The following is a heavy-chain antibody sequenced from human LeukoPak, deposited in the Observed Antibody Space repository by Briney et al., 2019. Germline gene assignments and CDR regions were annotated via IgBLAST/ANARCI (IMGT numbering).Heavy chain of an antibody. J-gene: IGHJ4*02. CDR3: GRLAHNAWYAIDF. CDR2: ILPDGSQK. Sequence: PGGSLRLSCVASDFTFNFYWMTWIRQAQGQGLEWLANILPDGSQKYYVDSVKGRFTISRDNPKNSLYLQINSLRADDTAVYYCGRLAHNAWYAIDFWGQGTLVTVSS. D-gene: IGHD2-2*01. CDR1: DFTFNFYW. V-gene: IGHV3-7*01.